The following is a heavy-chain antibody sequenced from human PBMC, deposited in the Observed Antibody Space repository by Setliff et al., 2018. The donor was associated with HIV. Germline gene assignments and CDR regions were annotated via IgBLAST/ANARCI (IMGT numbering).Heavy chain of an antibody. CDR1: GGSMSTHY. V-gene: IGHV4-59*11. CDR2: IYTTGST. J-gene: IGHJ3*02. D-gene: IGHD1-26*01. Sequence: KPSETLSLTCTVSGGSMSTHYWSWIRQTPGKGLEWIGHIYTTGSTHYNPSLRSRVTISIDTSKSHFPLRLKSVTAAGTALYYCASGSPFDGFDMWGQGTMVT. CDR3: ASGSPFDGFDM.